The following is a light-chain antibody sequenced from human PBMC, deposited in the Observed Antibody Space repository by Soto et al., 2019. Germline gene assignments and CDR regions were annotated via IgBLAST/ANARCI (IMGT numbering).Light chain of an antibody. Sequence: QPVLTQPASVSGSPGQSITISCTGTTSDVGSYNYVSWYQKNPGKAPKLLVYDVSNRPSGVSNRFSGSKSGNTASLTISGLQPEDEADYYCSSYTSSSTWVFGGGTKVTVL. CDR2: DVS. J-gene: IGLJ3*02. CDR1: TSDVGSYNY. V-gene: IGLV2-14*01. CDR3: SSYTSSSTWV.